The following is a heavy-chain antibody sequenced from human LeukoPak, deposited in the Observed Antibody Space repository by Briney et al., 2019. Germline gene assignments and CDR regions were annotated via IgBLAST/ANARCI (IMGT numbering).Heavy chain of an antibody. CDR1: GFTFSSYW. Sequence: GGSLRLSCAASGFTFSSYWMSWVRQAPGKGLEWVSAISGSGGSTYYADSVKGRFTISRDNSKNTLYLQMNSLRAEDTAVYYCASLHVDTAMVTVDYWGQGTLVTVSS. D-gene: IGHD5-18*01. V-gene: IGHV3-23*01. CDR3: ASLHVDTAMVTVDY. CDR2: ISGSGGST. J-gene: IGHJ4*02.